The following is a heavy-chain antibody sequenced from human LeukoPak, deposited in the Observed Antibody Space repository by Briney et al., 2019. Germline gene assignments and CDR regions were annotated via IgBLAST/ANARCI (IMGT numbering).Heavy chain of an antibody. J-gene: IGHJ4*02. CDR1: GGSMSCGGDS. CDR2: IYHRGST. V-gene: IGHV4-30-2*01. CDR3: AGGSWYFDY. D-gene: IGHD6-13*01. Sequence: SQTLSLICGVSGGSMSCGGDSGSWVRQPPGKGLEWIGYIYHRGSTYYKTYIKSRVTISVDRSKTQFSLKLSSVPAADTAVYYCAGGSWYFDYWGQGPLVTASS.